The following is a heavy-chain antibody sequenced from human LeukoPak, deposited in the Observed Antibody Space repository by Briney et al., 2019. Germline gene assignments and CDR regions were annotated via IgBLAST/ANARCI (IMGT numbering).Heavy chain of an antibody. CDR3: ASVSNQYYFDY. J-gene: IGHJ4*02. CDR2: INPDRIKR. D-gene: IGHD5/OR15-5a*01. Sequence: GGSLRLSCAVSGLTFSSSWMDWVRQAPGKGLEWVASINPDRIKRYSADSVKGRFTISRDNSKNTLYLQMNSLRAEDTAVYYCASVSNQYYFDYWGQGTLVTVSS. CDR1: GLTFSSSW. V-gene: IGHV3-7*03.